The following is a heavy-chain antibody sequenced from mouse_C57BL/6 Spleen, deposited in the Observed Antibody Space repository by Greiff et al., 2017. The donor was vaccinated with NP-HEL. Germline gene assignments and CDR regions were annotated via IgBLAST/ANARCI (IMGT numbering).Heavy chain of an antibody. Sequence: EVKLQESGPELVKPGDSVKISCKASGYSFTGYFMNWVMQSHGKSLEWIGRINPYNGDTFYNQKFKGKATLTVDKSSSTAHMELRSLTSEDSAVYYCARNDGSSPYYFDYWGQGTTLTVSS. CDR1: GYSFTGYF. D-gene: IGHD1-1*01. V-gene: IGHV1-20*01. CDR3: ARNDGSSPYYFDY. CDR2: INPYNGDT. J-gene: IGHJ2*01.